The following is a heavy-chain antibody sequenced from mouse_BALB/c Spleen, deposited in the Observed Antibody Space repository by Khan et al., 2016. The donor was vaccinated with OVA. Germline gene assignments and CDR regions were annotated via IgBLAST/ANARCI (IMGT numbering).Heavy chain of an antibody. J-gene: IGHJ3*01. V-gene: IGHV1S81*02. CDR2: INPSNGDT. CDR1: GYTFTSFY. CDR3: ARSVYGNPFAY. D-gene: IGHD2-1*01. Sequence: QVQLQQPGAELVKPGASVKISCKASGYTFTSFYMYWVKQRPGQGLEWIGGINPSNGDTHFYEKFKSKATLTVDKSSTTAYLQFSSLTSEDSAVYSCARSVYGNPFAYWGQGTLVTVSA.